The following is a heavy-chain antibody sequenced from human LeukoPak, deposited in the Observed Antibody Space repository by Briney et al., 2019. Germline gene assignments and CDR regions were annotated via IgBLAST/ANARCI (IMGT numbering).Heavy chain of an antibody. V-gene: IGHV3-23*01. CDR2: ISGSAITT. Sequence: PGGSLRLSCAASGFNFIARAMTWVRRTPGKGLEWVASISGSAITTHYAESVKGRFTISRDNSKNTLFLQMNNLRADDTAVYYCAKGVMTMVITYFDHWGHGTLVAVSS. CDR3: AKGVMTMVITYFDH. J-gene: IGHJ4*01. D-gene: IGHD4/OR15-4a*01. CDR1: GFNFIARA.